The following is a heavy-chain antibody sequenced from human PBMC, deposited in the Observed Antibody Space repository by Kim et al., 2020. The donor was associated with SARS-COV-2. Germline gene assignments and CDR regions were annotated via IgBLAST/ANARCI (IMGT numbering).Heavy chain of an antibody. Sequence: SVEGRFTTSRDTAKNTLYLQMNSLRAEDTAVYYCARDGSCGGDCSYYFDYWGQGTLVTVSS. CDR3: ARDGSCGGDCSYYFDY. D-gene: IGHD2-21*02. J-gene: IGHJ4*02. V-gene: IGHV3-74*01.